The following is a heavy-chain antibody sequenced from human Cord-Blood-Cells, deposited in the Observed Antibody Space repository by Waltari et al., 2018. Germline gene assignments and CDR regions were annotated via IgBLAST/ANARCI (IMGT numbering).Heavy chain of an antibody. Sequence: QVQLQESGPGLVKPSETLSLTCTVSGGSISSYYWSWIRQPPGKGLEWIGYIYYSGSTTYNPSLKSRVTISVDTSQNQFSLKLSSVTAADTAVYYCARGGGYCSSTSCYAFDIWGQGTMVTVSS. CDR1: GGSISSYY. J-gene: IGHJ3*02. CDR3: ARGGGYCSSTSCYAFDI. CDR2: IYYSGST. D-gene: IGHD2-2*01. V-gene: IGHV4-59*01.